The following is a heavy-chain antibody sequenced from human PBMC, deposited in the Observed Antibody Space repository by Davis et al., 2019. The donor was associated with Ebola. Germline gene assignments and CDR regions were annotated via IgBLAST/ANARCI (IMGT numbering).Heavy chain of an antibody. CDR1: GYSISSGYY. CDR3: ARDLRDYGMDV. J-gene: IGHJ6*02. Sequence: PSETLSLTCTVSGYSISSGYYWGWIRQPPGKGLEWIGSIYHSGSTYYNPSLKSRVTISVDTSKNQFSLKLSSVTAADTAVYYCARDLRDYGMDVWGQGTTVTVSS. V-gene: IGHV4-38-2*02. CDR2: IYHSGST.